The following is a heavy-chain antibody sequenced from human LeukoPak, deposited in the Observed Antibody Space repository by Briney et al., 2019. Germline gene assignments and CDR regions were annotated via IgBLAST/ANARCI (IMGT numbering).Heavy chain of an antibody. J-gene: IGHJ4*02. CDR2: INSDGSST. Sequence: PGGSLRLSCAASGFTFTSYCMHWVRHAPGKGLGWVSRINSDGSSTSYADSVKGRFTISRDNAKNTLYLQMNSLRAEDTAVYYCAKGNLRIARYWGQGTLVTVSS. CDR3: AKGNLRIARY. CDR1: GFTFTSYC. D-gene: IGHD2-15*01. V-gene: IGHV3-74*01.